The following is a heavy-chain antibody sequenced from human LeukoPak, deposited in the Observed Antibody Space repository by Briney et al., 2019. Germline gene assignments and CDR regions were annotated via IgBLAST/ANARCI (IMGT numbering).Heavy chain of an antibody. CDR2: INHSGST. Sequence: SETLSLTCAVYGGSFSGYYWSWIRQPPGKGLEWIGEINHSGSTNYNPSLKSRVTISVDTSKNQFSLKLSSVTAADTAVYYCARVPRTSCFDYWGQGTLVTVSS. CDR3: ARVPRTSCFDY. V-gene: IGHV4-34*01. CDR1: GGSFSGYY. D-gene: IGHD2-2*01. J-gene: IGHJ4*02.